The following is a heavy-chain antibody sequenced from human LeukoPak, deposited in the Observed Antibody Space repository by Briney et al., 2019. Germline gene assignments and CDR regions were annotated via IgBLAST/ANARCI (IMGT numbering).Heavy chain of an antibody. CDR3: AKDPSGSYYAGNWFDP. CDR1: GFTLNTFT. V-gene: IGHV3-23*01. Sequence: GGSLRLSCAASGFTLNTFTMIWVRQAPGKGLEWVSSITGSRGRTYYVDSVKGRFTISRDNSKNTLYLQMNSLRAEDTAVYYCAKDPSGSYYAGNWFDPWGQGTLVTVSS. J-gene: IGHJ5*02. CDR2: ITGSRGRT. D-gene: IGHD1-26*01.